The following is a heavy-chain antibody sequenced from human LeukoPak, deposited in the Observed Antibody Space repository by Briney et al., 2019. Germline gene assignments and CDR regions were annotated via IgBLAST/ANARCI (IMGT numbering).Heavy chain of an antibody. CDR3: ARSQMATITWGYFDY. Sequence: GRSLRLSCAASGFTFSSYAMHWVRQAPGKGLEWVALMSYDGSNKYYADSVKGRFAISRDNAKNSLYLQMNSLRAEDTAVYYCARSQMATITWGYFDYWGQGTLVTVSS. D-gene: IGHD5-24*01. CDR2: MSYDGSNK. CDR1: GFTFSSYA. J-gene: IGHJ4*02. V-gene: IGHV3-30*09.